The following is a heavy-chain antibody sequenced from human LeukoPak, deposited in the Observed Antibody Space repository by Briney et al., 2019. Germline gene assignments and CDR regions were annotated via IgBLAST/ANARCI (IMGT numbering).Heavy chain of an antibody. CDR3: ARDGQLGSWYFDV. J-gene: IGHJ2*01. CDR2: ICISGGT. V-gene: IGHV4-4*07. D-gene: IGHD3-10*01. CDR1: GGSISNWC. Sequence: SETLSLTCSVSGGSISNWCWSWIRQPAGKRLEWIGRICISGGTNYKPSLKSRVTMSADMSKNEISLKLTSVTAEDTAVYYCARDGQLGSWYFDVWGRGTLVIVYS.